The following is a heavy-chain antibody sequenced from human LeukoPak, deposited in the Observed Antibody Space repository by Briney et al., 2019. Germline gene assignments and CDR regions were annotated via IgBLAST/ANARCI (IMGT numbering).Heavy chain of an antibody. CDR1: GFTFSSYA. V-gene: IGHV3-23*01. D-gene: IGHD1-1*01. Sequence: GGSLRLSCAASGFTFSSYAMSWVRQAPGKGLEWVSAISGSGGSTYYADSVKGRFTISRDDSKNTLYLQMNSLRAEDTAVYYCAKGQGAGRYNWNGERYYFDYWGQGTLVTVSS. CDR2: ISGSGGST. J-gene: IGHJ4*02. CDR3: AKGQGAGRYNWNGERYYFDY.